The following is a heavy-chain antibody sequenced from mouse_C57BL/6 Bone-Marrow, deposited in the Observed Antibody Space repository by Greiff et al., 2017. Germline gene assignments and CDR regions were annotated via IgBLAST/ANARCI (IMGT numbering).Heavy chain of an antibody. Sequence: EVQLVESGGGLVQPKGSLKLSCAASGFSFNTYAMNWVRQAPGKGLEWVARIRSKSNNYATYYADSVKDRFTISRDDSESMLYLQMNNLKTESTAMDCWVRHVLEEDAMDDWGQGTSVTVSS. J-gene: IGHJ4*01. CDR2: IRSKSNNYAT. CDR1: GFSFNTYA. CDR3: VRHVLEEDAMDD. V-gene: IGHV10-1*01.